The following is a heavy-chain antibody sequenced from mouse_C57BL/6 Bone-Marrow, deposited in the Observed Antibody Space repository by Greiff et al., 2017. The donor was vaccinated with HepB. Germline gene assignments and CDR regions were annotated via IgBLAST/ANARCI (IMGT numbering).Heavy chain of an antibody. D-gene: IGHD1-1*01. J-gene: IGHJ2*01. CDR2: INYDGSST. CDR3: ARDYGSSNYFDY. V-gene: IGHV5-16*01. CDR1: GFTFSDYY. Sequence: EVMLVESEGGLVQPGSSMKLSCTASGFTFSDYYMAWVRQVPEKGLEWVANINYDGSSTYYLDSLKSRFIISRDNAKNILYLQMSSLKSEDTATYYCARDYGSSNYFDYWGQGTTLTVSS.